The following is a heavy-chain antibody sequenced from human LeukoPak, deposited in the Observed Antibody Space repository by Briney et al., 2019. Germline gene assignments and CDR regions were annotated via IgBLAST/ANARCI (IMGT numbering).Heavy chain of an antibody. CDR2: ISGSSSYI. Sequence: GGSLRLSCAASGFTLSSYEMNWVRQAPGKGLEWVSSISGSSSYIYYTDSLKGRFTISRDNAKNSLYLQMNSLRAEDTAVYYCARGSSNVAARNNWFGSWGQGTLAIVSS. V-gene: IGHV3-21*01. D-gene: IGHD6-6*01. J-gene: IGHJ5*01. CDR1: GFTLSSYE. CDR3: ARGSSNVAARNNWFGS.